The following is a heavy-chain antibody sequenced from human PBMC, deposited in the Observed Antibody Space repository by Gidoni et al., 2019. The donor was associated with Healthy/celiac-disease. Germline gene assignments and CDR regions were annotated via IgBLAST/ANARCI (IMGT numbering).Heavy chain of an antibody. CDR2: IYYSGST. V-gene: IGHV4-59*08. Sequence: QVQLQESGPGLVKPSETLSLTCTVSGGSISSYYWRWIRQPPGKGLEWIGYIYYSGSTNYNPSLKSRVTISVDTSKNQFSLKLSSVTAADTAVYYCAKAGDGFDYWGQGTLVTVSS. J-gene: IGHJ4*02. CDR3: AKAGDGFDY. CDR1: GGSISSYY. D-gene: IGHD1-26*01.